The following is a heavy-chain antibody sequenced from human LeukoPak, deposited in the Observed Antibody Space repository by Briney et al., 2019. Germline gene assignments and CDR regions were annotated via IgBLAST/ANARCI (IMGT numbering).Heavy chain of an antibody. V-gene: IGHV3-23*01. CDR1: GFTFSSYA. J-gene: IGHJ4*02. CDR3: AKDPYSGTFSHYDY. CDR2: ISGSGGST. Sequence: QPGGSLRLSCAASGFTFSSYAMSWVRQAPGKGLEWVSAISGSGGSTYYADSVKGRFTISRDNSKNTLYLQVNSLRAEDTAVYYCAKDPYSGTFSHYDYWGQGTLVTVSS. D-gene: IGHD1-7*01.